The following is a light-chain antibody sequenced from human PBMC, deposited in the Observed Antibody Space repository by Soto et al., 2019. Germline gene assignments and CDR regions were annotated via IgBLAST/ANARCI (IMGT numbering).Light chain of an antibody. V-gene: IGKV1-27*01. Sequence: DIQMTQSPSSLSASVGDRVTITCRASQDISNYLAWYQQKPGKVPKLLIYTASTLQSGVPSRFSGSGSGTNFTLTISSLQPEDVATYYCQKYNSVPRTFGQGTKVEIK. CDR1: QDISNY. CDR2: TAS. CDR3: QKYNSVPRT. J-gene: IGKJ1*01.